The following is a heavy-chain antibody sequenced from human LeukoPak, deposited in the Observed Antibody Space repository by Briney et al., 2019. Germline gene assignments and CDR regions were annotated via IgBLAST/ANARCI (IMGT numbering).Heavy chain of an antibody. J-gene: IGHJ6*02. CDR1: GFTFSSYW. Sequence: GGSLRLSCAASGFTFSSYWMSCVRQAPGKGLEWVANIKQDGSEKYYVDSVKGRFTISRDNAKNSLYLQMNSLRAEDTAVYYCAREMTIFGVAHGMDVWGQGTTVTVSS. CDR3: AREMTIFGVAHGMDV. D-gene: IGHD3-3*01. V-gene: IGHV3-7*01. CDR2: IKQDGSEK.